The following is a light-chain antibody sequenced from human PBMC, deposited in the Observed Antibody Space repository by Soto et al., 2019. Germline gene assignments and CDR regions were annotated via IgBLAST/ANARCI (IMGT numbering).Light chain of an antibody. V-gene: IGKV1-9*01. CDR1: QSINKW. Sequence: DIKMTQSPSALSASVGDRVTIPCRASQSINKWMAWYQQKPGKAPKLLIYAASTLQSGVPSRFSGSGSGTDFTLTISSLQPEDFATYYCQQLNSYPPFGQGTRLEIK. J-gene: IGKJ5*01. CDR3: QQLNSYPP. CDR2: AAS.